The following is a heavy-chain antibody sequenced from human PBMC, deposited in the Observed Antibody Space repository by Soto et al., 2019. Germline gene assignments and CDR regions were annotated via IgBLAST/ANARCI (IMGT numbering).Heavy chain of an antibody. CDR1: GFTVSSNY. CDR2: IYSGGST. D-gene: IGHD6-13*01. CDR3: ARNPSLAFTDHYSSSWSREV. Sequence: GGSLRLSCAASGFTVSSNYMSWVRQAPGKGLEWVSVIYSGGSTYYADSVKGRFTISRHNSKNTLYLQMNSLRAEDTAVYYCARNPSLAFTDHYSSSWSREVWGKGTTVTVSS. J-gene: IGHJ6*04. V-gene: IGHV3-53*04.